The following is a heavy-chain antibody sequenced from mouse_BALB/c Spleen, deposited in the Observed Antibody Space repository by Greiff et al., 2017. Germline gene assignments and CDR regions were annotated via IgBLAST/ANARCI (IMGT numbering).Heavy chain of an antibody. J-gene: IGHJ3*01. CDR2: ISSGGGNT. V-gene: IGHV5-9*03. CDR3: ARYRGGNHPFAY. CDR1: GFTFSSYT. Sequence: EVQGVESGGGLVKPGGSLKLSCAASGFTFSSYTMSWVRQTPEKRLEWVATISSGGGNTYYPDSVKGRFTISRDNAKNNLYLQMSSLRSEDTALYYCARYRGGNHPFAYWGQGTLVTVSA. D-gene: IGHD1-1*02.